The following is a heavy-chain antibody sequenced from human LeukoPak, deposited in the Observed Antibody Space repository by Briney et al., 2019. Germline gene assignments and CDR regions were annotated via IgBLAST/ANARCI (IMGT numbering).Heavy chain of an antibody. V-gene: IGHV4-34*01. CDR3: ARVGIAAAGPGHYFDY. Sequence: SETLSLTCAVYGGSFSAYYWSWIRQPPGKGLEWIGEINHSGSTNYNPSLKSRVVISVDTSKNQFSLKLSSVTAADTAVYYCARVGIAAAGPGHYFDYWGQGTLVTVSS. D-gene: IGHD6-13*01. CDR1: GGSFSAYY. J-gene: IGHJ4*02. CDR2: INHSGST.